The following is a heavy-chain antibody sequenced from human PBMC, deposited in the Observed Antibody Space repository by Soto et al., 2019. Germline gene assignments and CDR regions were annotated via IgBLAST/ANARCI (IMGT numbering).Heavy chain of an antibody. CDR3: ARGSQGSSWSDY. Sequence: SETLSLTCAVYGGSFSGYYWSWIRQPPGKGLEWIGEINHSGSTNYNPSLKSRVTISVDTSKNQFSLKLSSVTAADTAVYYCARGSQGSSWSDYWGQGTLVTVSS. D-gene: IGHD6-13*01. J-gene: IGHJ4*02. CDR1: GGSFSGYY. V-gene: IGHV4-34*01. CDR2: INHSGST.